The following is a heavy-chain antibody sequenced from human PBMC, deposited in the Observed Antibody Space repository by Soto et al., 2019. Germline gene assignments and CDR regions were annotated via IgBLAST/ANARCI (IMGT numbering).Heavy chain of an antibody. CDR2: INHSGST. D-gene: IGHD3-22*01. J-gene: IGHJ4*02. Sequence: QVQLQQWGAGLLKPSETLSLTCAVYGGSFSGYYWSWIRQPPGKGLEWIGEINHSGSTNYNPSLKSRVTISVDTSKNQFSLKLSSVTAADKAVYYCARGLGYYYDSSGRLTYFDYWGQGTLVTVSS. CDR3: ARGLGYYYDSSGRLTYFDY. CDR1: GGSFSGYY. V-gene: IGHV4-34*01.